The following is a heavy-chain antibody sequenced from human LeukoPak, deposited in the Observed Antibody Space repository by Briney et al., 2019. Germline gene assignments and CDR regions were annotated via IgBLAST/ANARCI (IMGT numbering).Heavy chain of an antibody. CDR2: ISAYNGNT. D-gene: IGHD3-22*01. Sequence: GASVKVSCKASGYTFTSYGISWVRQAPGQGLEWMGWISAYNGNTNYAQKLQGRVTMTTDTSTSTAYMELRSLRSDDTAVYYRARASYSYDISGWVPFDYWGQGTLVTVSS. J-gene: IGHJ4*02. CDR3: ARASYSYDISGWVPFDY. CDR1: GYTFTSYG. V-gene: IGHV1-18*01.